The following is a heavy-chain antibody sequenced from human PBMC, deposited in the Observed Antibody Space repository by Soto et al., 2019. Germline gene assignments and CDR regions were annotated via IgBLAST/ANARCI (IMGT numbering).Heavy chain of an antibody. Sequence: GGSLRLSCAASGFTFSSYAMNWVRQAPGKGLEWVSAISGSGGSTYYADSVKGRFTISRDSSKNTLYLQMNSLRAEDTAVYYCGSSCSSTSCPPSMDVWGQGTTVTVSS. V-gene: IGHV3-23*01. CDR3: GSSCSSTSCPPSMDV. D-gene: IGHD2-2*01. J-gene: IGHJ6*02. CDR2: ISGSGGST. CDR1: GFTFSSYA.